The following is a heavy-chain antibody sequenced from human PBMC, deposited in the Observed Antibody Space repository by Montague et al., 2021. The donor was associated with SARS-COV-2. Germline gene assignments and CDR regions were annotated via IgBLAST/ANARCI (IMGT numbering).Heavy chain of an antibody. Sequence: SETLSLTCTVSGGSISRYYWNWIRQPPGKGLEWIAYIYYSGSTNYNPSLKSRVTISVDTSKNQFSLKLSSVTAADTAVYYCARSRGNINILTGYSYDFDYWGQGTTVTVSS. CDR1: GGSISRYY. V-gene: IGHV4-59*01. J-gene: IGHJ4*01. D-gene: IGHD3-9*01. CDR3: ARSRGNINILTGYSYDFDY. CDR2: IYYSGST.